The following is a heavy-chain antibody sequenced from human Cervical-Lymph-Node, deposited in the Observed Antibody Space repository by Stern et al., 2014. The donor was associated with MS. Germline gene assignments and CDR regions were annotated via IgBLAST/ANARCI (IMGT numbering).Heavy chain of an antibody. CDR3: VPGRRGDV. CDR2: FEPEEGEM. CDR1: GYTLTDVY. V-gene: IGHV1-24*01. D-gene: IGHD1-14*01. J-gene: IGHJ6*02. Sequence: MQLVESGAEVKKPGASVKVSCKASGYTLTDVYIHWVRQAPGKGLEWMGGFEPEEGEMIYAQKFQGRVTMTEGTSTETDYMDLISLISEDTAVYYCVPGRRGDVGGQGTTVTVSS.